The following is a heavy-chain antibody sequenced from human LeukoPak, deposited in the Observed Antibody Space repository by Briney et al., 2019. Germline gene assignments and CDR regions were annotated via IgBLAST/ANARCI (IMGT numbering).Heavy chain of an antibody. J-gene: IGHJ4*02. CDR3: ARVGSSGKIDY. D-gene: IGHD6-19*01. V-gene: IGHV4-59*01. Sequence: SETLSLTCTVSGDSISNYYWSWIRQPPGEGLEWIGYLYYGGSPSYIPSLKSRVTISLDTSKNQFSLKLSSLTAADTAVYYCARVGSSGKIDYWGQGTLVTVSS. CDR2: LYYGGSP. CDR1: GDSISNYY.